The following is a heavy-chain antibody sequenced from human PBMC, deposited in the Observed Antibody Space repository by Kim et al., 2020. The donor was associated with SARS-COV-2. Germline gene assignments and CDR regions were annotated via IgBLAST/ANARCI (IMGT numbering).Heavy chain of an antibody. D-gene: IGHD2-15*01. Sequence: GGSLRLSCAASGFTFSSYGMHWVRQAPGKGLEWVAVIWYDGSNKYYADSVKGRFTISRDNSKNTLYLQMNSLRAEDTAVYYCAREVVVVVAATHWFDPWGQGTLVTVSS. V-gene: IGHV3-33*01. J-gene: IGHJ5*02. CDR1: GFTFSSYG. CDR2: IWYDGSNK. CDR3: AREVVVVVAATHWFDP.